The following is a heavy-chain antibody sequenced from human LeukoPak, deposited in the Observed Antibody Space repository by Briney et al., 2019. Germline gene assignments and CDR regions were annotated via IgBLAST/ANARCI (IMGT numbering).Heavy chain of an antibody. CDR3: AKQTTGYSGSGVDY. Sequence: PGGSLRLSCAASGFTFSSYAMYWVRQAPGKGLEWVSGIFGSGGSTHYADSVKGRFTISRDNSKNTLYLQMNSLRAEDTAVYFCAKQTTGYSGSGVDYWGQGTLVTVSS. CDR2: IFGSGGST. V-gene: IGHV3-23*01. CDR1: GFTFSSYA. J-gene: IGHJ4*02. D-gene: IGHD3-10*01.